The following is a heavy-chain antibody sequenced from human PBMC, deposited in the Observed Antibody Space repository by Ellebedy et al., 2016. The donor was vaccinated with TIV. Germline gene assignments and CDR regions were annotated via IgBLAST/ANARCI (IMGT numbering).Heavy chain of an antibody. CDR2: INQNGSQI. D-gene: IGHD6-13*01. J-gene: IGHJ4*02. V-gene: IGHV3-7*02. CDR3: AGSSSWYPSADY. CDR1: GFSLSDYW. Sequence: GGSLRLXXAASGFSLSDYWMNWVRQAPGKGLEWVANINQNGSQIYYVDSVKGRFTISRDNAKNSLYLQMNSLRAEDTAVYYCAGSSSWYPSADYWGQGTLVTVSS.